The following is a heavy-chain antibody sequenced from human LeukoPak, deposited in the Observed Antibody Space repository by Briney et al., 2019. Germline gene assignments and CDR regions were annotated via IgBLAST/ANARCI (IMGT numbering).Heavy chain of an antibody. CDR2: INSDGSDT. CDR1: GFTFSGYW. J-gene: IGHJ4*02. Sequence: PGGSLRLSCAATGFTFSGYWMHWVRQTPEKGLVWVSRINSDGSDTSYADSVKGRFTISRDNAKDTLYLQMNSLRAEDTAVYYCATYDFWSGRTTDYWGQGTLVTVSS. CDR3: ATYDFWSGRTTDY. D-gene: IGHD3-3*01. V-gene: IGHV3-74*01.